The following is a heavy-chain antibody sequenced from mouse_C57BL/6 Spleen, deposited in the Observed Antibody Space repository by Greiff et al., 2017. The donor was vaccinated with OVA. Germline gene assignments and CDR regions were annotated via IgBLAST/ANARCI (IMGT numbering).Heavy chain of an antibody. J-gene: IGHJ3*01. D-gene: IGHD1-1*01. CDR1: GYTFTSYW. CDR2: IYPGSGST. CDR3: ARSGYYGSSYGFAY. V-gene: IGHV1-55*01. Sequence: QVQLQQPGAELVKPGASVKMSCKASGYTFTSYWITWVKQRPGQGLEWIGDIYPGSGSTNYNEKFKSKATLTVDTSSSTAYMQLSSLTSEYSAVYYCARSGYYGSSYGFAYWGQGTLVTVSA.